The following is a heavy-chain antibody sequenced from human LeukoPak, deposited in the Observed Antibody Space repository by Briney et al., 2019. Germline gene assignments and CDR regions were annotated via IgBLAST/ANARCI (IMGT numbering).Heavy chain of an antibody. CDR2: INPSDGAT. Sequence: ASVKVSCKASGYTFTKYYIHWVRLAPGQGLEWMGMINPSDGATTNARRFQGRVTVTRDMSTTTVYMDLRSLRSEDTAVYYCATHKWGQYSSSSYFDYWGQGTLVTVSS. V-gene: IGHV1-46*01. D-gene: IGHD6-6*01. CDR1: GYTFTKYY. CDR3: ATHKWGQYSSSSYFDY. J-gene: IGHJ4*02.